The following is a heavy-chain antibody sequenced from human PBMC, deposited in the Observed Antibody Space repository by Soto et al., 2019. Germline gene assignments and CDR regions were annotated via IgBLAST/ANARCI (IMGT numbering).Heavy chain of an antibody. CDR1: GCSVSSVSHS. J-gene: IGHJ6*02. V-gene: IGHV4-61*01. CDR2: IYYPRSP. D-gene: IGHD3-3*01. CDR3: ARDQYDFRSGSYYYAMEV. Sequence: PYETLSLTCTVSGCSVSSVSHSWRWIRQTPRKGPPWIGSIYYPRSPNYNPSLKGRVTMSLDTSRDQLSLRLRSLTRADTAVYYCARDQYDFRSGSYYYAMEVWGQGTKV.